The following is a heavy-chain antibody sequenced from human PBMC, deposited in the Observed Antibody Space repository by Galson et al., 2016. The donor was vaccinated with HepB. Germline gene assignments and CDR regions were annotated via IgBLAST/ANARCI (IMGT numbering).Heavy chain of an antibody. D-gene: IGHD6-19*01. CDR2: IWYDGSNK. V-gene: IGHV3-33*01. CDR1: GFIFSSYG. CDR3: ARDHSSGWYYFDY. J-gene: IGHJ4*02. Sequence: SLRLSCAASGFIFSSYGMHWVRQAPGKGLEWVAVIWYDGSNKYYADSVKGRFTISRDNSKNTLYLQMNSLRAEDTAVYYCARDHSSGWYYFDYWGQGTLVTVSS.